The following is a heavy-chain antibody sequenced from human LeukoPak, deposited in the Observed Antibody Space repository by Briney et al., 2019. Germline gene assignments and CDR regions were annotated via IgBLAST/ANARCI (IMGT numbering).Heavy chain of an antibody. D-gene: IGHD2-2*01. CDR3: ARGKIVVVPAARGRPYYMDV. CDR1: GGSFSGYY. V-gene: IGHV4-34*01. CDR2: INHSGST. J-gene: IGHJ6*03. Sequence: PSETLSLTCAVYGGSFSGYYWSWIRQPPGKGLEWIGEINHSGSTNYNPSLKSRVTISVDTSKNQFSLKLSSVTAADTAVYYCARGKIVVVPAARGRPYYMDVWGKGTTVTVSS.